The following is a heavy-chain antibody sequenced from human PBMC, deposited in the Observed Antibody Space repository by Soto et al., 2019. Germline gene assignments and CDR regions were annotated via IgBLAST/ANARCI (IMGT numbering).Heavy chain of an antibody. CDR2: ISSSGSTI. CDR1: GFTFSSYE. Sequence: GGSLRLSCAASGFTFSSYEMNWVRQAPGKGLEWVSYISSSGSTIYYADSVKGRFTISRDNAKNSLYLQMNSLRAEDTAVYYCARDQLVGATGCYDAFDIWGQGTMVTVSS. CDR3: ARDQLVGATGCYDAFDI. J-gene: IGHJ3*02. V-gene: IGHV3-48*03. D-gene: IGHD1-26*01.